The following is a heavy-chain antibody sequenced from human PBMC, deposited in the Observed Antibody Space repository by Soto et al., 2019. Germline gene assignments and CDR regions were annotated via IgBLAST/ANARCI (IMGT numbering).Heavy chain of an antibody. CDR1: GYTFTSYA. V-gene: IGHV1-3*01. J-gene: IGHJ5*02. D-gene: IGHD3-22*01. CDR2: INAGNGNT. CDR3: ARLPLGFGLWSGSGYYKRGFDP. Sequence: ASVKVSCKASGYTFTSYAMHWVRQAPGQRLEWMGWINAGNGNTKYSQKFQGRVTITRDTSASTAYMELSSLRSEDTAVYYCARLPLGFGLWSGSGYYKRGFDPWGQGTLVTVSS.